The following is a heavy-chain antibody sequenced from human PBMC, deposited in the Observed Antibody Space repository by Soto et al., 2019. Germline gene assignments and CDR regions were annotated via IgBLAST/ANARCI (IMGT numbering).Heavy chain of an antibody. CDR2: IYYSGST. V-gene: IGHV4-39*01. CDR1: GGSISSSSYY. D-gene: IGHD3-9*01. J-gene: IGHJ4*02. Sequence: SETLSLTCTVSGGSISSSSYYWGWIRQPPVKGLEWIGSIYYSGSTYYNPSPKSRVTISVDTSKNQFSLKLSSVTAADTAVYYCARGGALRYFDWPKTLKFDYWGQGTLVTVSS. CDR3: ARGGALRYFDWPKTLKFDY.